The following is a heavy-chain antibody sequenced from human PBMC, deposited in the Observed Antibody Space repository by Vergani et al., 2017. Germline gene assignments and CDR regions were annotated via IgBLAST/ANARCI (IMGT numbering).Heavy chain of an antibody. CDR1: GFTFSSYA. CDR2: IKSKTDGGTT. J-gene: IGHJ4*02. CDR3: TTLYYYGSVADY. Sequence: EVQLLESGGGLVQPGGSLRLSCAASGFTFSSYAMSWVRQAPGKGLEWVGRIKSKTDGGTTDYAAPVKGRFTISRDDSKNTLYLQMNSLKTEDTAVYYCTTLYYYGSVADYWGRGTLVTVSS. D-gene: IGHD3-10*01. V-gene: IGHV3-15*01.